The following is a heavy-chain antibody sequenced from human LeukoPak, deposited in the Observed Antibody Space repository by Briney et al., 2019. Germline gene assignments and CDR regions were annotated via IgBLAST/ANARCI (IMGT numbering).Heavy chain of an antibody. CDR2: IYTSGST. CDR1: GGSIGTYY. D-gene: IGHD6-6*01. Sequence: SETLSLTCTVSGGSIGTYYWSWTRQPAGKGLEWIGRIYTSGSTNYNPSLKSRVTMSVDTSKNQFSLKLSSVTAAGTAVYYCARGTQYSTSSVGWFDPWGQGTLVTVSS. V-gene: IGHV4-4*07. J-gene: IGHJ5*02. CDR3: ARGTQYSTSSVGWFDP.